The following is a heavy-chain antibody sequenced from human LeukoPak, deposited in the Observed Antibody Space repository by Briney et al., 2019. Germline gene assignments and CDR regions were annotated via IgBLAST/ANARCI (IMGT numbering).Heavy chain of an antibody. CDR3: ARDRSLSGSYFAFDI. CDR2: IYYSGGT. V-gene: IGHV4-59*01. D-gene: IGHD1-26*01. CDR1: GXSISTYY. J-gene: IGHJ3*02. Sequence: SETLSLTCTVSGXSISTYYWSWIRQPPGKGLEWIGYIYYSGGTNYNPSLKSRVTISVDTSKNQFSLKLSSVTAADTAVYYCARDRSLSGSYFAFDIWGQGTMVTVSS.